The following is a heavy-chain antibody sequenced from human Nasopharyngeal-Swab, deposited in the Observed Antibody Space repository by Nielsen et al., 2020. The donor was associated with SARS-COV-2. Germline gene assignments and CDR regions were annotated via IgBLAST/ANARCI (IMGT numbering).Heavy chain of an antibody. CDR1: GGTFSSYA. V-gene: IGHV1-69*04. Sequence: SVKVSCKASGGTFSSYAISWVRQAPGQGLEWMGRIIPILGIANYAQKFQGRVTITADKSTSTAYMELSSLRSEDTAVYYCARAGYCSSTSCSDYYYYGMDVWGQGTTVTVSS. CDR2: IIPILGIA. J-gene: IGHJ6*02. D-gene: IGHD2-2*01. CDR3: ARAGYCSSTSCSDYYYYGMDV.